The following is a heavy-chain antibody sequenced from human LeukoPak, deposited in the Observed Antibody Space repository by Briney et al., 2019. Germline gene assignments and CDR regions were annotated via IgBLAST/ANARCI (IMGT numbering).Heavy chain of an antibody. V-gene: IGHV1-69*13. D-gene: IGHD3-9*01. CDR3: ARDPDMTASDAFDI. J-gene: IGHJ3*02. CDR2: IIPIFGTA. CDR1: GGTFSSYA. Sequence: GASVKVSCKSSGGTFSSYAISWVRQAPGQGLEWMGGIIPIFGTANYAQKVQGRVTITADESTSTAYMELSSLRSEDTAVYYCARDPDMTASDAFDIWGQGTMVTVSS.